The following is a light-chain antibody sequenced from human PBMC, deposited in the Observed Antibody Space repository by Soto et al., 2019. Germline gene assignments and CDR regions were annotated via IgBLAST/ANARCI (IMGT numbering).Light chain of an antibody. CDR2: AAS. CDR1: QSISNH. V-gene: IGKV1-39*01. J-gene: IGKJ1*01. Sequence: DIQMTQSPSSLSASVEDRVIITCRASQSISNHLNWYQQKPGKAPKLLIFAASSLQSGVPSRFSASRSGPDFTLTISSLQPEDFATYYCQQSYSSPPTLGQGTKVDIK. CDR3: QQSYSSPPT.